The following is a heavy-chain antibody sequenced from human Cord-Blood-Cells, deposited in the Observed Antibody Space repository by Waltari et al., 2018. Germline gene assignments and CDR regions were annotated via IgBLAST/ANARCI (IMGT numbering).Heavy chain of an antibody. CDR1: GGTFSSYA. Sequence: QVQLVQSGAEVKKPGSSVKVSCKASGGTFSSYAISWVRQAPGQGLEWMGRIIPILGIANYAQKFQCRVTITADKSTSTAYMELSSLRSEDTAVYYCARSGSHIAAAGDYWGQGTLVTISS. J-gene: IGHJ4*02. CDR2: IIPILGIA. CDR3: ARSGSHIAAAGDY. D-gene: IGHD6-13*01. V-gene: IGHV1-69*09.